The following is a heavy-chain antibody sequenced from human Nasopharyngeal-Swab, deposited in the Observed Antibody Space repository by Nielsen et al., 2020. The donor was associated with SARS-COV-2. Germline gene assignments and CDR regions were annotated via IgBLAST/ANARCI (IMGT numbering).Heavy chain of an antibody. V-gene: IGHV1-18*01. CDR3: ARDSIVLMVYAPNYYYYYMDV. D-gene: IGHD2-8*01. CDR2: ISAYNGNT. Sequence: ASVKVSCKASGYTFTSYGISWVRQAPGQGLEWMGWISAYNGNTNYAQKLQGRVTMTTDTPTSTAYMELRSLRSDDTAVYYCARDSIVLMVYAPNYYYYYMDVWGKGTTVTVSS. J-gene: IGHJ6*03. CDR1: GYTFTSYG.